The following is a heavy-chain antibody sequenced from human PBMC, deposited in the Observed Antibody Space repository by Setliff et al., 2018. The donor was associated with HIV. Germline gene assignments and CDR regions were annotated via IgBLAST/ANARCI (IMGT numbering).Heavy chain of an antibody. V-gene: IGHV1-2*02. Sequence: ASVKVSCKASGYTFTGYYIHWVRQAPGQGLEWMGWINPNSGGTNYALKFQGRVTMTRDTSISTAYMELSRLRSDDTAVYYCARDQRQWLVQFAFDIWGQGTRVTVS. D-gene: IGHD6-19*01. CDR3: ARDQRQWLVQFAFDI. J-gene: IGHJ3*02. CDR1: GYTFTGYY. CDR2: INPNSGGT.